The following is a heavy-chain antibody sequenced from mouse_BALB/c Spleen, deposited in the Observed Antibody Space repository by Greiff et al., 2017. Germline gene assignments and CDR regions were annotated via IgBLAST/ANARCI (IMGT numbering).Heavy chain of an antibody. CDR2: ISYDGSN. D-gene: IGHD1-2*01. CDR3: ALYYGHLYYAMDY. J-gene: IGHJ4*01. V-gene: IGHV3-6*02. CDR1: GYSITSGYY. Sequence: EVQLQQSGPGLVKPSQSLSLTCSVTGYSITSGYYWNWIRQFPGNKLEWMGYISYDGSNNYNPSLKNRISITRDTSKNQFFLKLNSVTTEDTATYYCALYYGHLYYAMDYWGQGTSVTVSS.